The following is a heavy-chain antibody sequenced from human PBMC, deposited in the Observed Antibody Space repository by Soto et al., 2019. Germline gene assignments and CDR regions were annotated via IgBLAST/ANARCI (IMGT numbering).Heavy chain of an antibody. D-gene: IGHD3-3*01. Sequence: SETLSLTCTVSGGSISSYYWCWIRQPAGKGLEWIGRIYTSGSTNYNPSLNRRVTISVATSKNKIHLYLSSVTAAAAAAYYCARVMADRKYDDFWSGYHYAAYSLYGMDVWGQGTTVTVSS. J-gene: IGHJ6*02. CDR2: IYTSGST. CDR1: GGSISSYY. V-gene: IGHV4-4*07. CDR3: ARVMADRKYDDFWSGYHYAAYSLYGMDV.